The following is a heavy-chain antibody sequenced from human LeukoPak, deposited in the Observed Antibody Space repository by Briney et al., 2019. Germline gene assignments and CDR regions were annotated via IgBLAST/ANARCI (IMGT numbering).Heavy chain of an antibody. V-gene: IGHV1-8*03. J-gene: IGHJ6*03. CDR3: ARGNRYSSGWYNFYYYYYMDV. Sequence: GASVKVSCKDSGYTFTSYDIKGVRQATGQGREGMGWMNPNSGNTGYAQKFQGRVNITRNTSISTAYMEPSSLRSGDTAVYYCARGNRYSSGWYNFYYYYYMDVWGKGTTVTVSS. D-gene: IGHD6-19*01. CDR1: GYTFTSYD. CDR2: MNPNSGNT.